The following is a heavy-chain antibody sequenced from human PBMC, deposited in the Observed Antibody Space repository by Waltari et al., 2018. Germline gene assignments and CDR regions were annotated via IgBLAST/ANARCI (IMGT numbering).Heavy chain of an antibody. CDR3: ARSNEYSSPNWFDP. V-gene: IGHV5-51*01. Sequence: EVQLVQSGAEVKKPGESLKISCKGSGYSFTSYWIGWVRQMPGKGLEWMGIIYPGGSDTGYSPACQGQVTISADKSISTAYLQWSSLKASDTAMYDCARSNEYSSPNWFDPWGQGTLVTVSS. J-gene: IGHJ5*02. D-gene: IGHD6-6*01. CDR2: IYPGGSDT. CDR1: GYSFTSYW.